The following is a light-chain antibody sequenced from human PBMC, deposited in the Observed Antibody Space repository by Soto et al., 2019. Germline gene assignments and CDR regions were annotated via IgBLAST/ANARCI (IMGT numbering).Light chain of an antibody. CDR1: SSNIGAGYD. J-gene: IGLJ2*01. V-gene: IGLV1-40*01. CDR2: GNS. CDR3: QSYDSSLSAHVV. Sequence: QAVVTQPPSVSGAPGQRVTISCTGSSSNIGAGYDVHWYQQLPGTAPKLLIYGNSNRPSGVPDRFSGSKSGTSASLAITGLQAEDEADYYCQSYDSSLSAHVVFGVGNKLTVL.